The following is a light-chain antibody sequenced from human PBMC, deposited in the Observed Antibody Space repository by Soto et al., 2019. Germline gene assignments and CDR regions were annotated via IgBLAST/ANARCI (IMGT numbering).Light chain of an antibody. J-gene: IGLJ1*01. CDR3: PSYESILSGYV. Sequence: QSVLTQPPSVSGAPGQRVTISCTGSRSNIGAGYDVHWYQQLPGTAPKLLIYGNSNRPSGVPDRFSGSKSGTSASLAITGHPAEDDDDYYSPSYESILSGYVFGTGTKVTVL. V-gene: IGLV1-40*01. CDR2: GNS. CDR1: RSNIGAGYD.